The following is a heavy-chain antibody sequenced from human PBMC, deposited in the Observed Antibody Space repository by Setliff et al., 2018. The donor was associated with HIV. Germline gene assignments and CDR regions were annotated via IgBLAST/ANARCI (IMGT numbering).Heavy chain of an antibody. CDR2: IYSTGST. CDR1: GGSISNYY. J-gene: IGHJ3*01. V-gene: IGHV4-4*07. Sequence: SETLSLTCTVSGGSISNYYWSWIRQPAGKGLEWIGRIYSTGSTNYNPSLKSRVTMSIDTSKNQFSLKLNSVTAADTAIYYCARFSSTGWRRAFDVWGQGTKVTVSS. D-gene: IGHD6-19*01. CDR3: ARFSSTGWRRAFDV.